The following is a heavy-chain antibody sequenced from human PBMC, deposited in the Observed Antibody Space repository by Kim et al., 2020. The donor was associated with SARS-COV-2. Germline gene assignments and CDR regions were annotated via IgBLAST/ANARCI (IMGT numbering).Heavy chain of an antibody. Sequence: GGSLRLSCAASGFTFSSYAMHWVRQAPGKGLEWVAVISYDGSNKYYVDSVKGRFTISRDNSKNTLYLQMNSLRAEDTAVYYCARGRDAFDIWGQGTMVTVSS. CDR2: ISYDGSNK. CDR3: ARGRDAFDI. V-gene: IGHV3-30*04. J-gene: IGHJ3*02. CDR1: GFTFSSYA.